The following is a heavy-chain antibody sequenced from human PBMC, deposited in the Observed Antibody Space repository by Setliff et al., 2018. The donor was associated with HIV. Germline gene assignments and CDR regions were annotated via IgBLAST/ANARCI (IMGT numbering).Heavy chain of an antibody. CDR2: IKSKNDGGEK. CDR3: ATFADGPDS. J-gene: IGHJ4*02. CDR1: GFTFSDVW. D-gene: IGHD3-3*01. V-gene: IGHV3-7*01. Sequence: PGGSLRLSCAASGFTFSDVWMNWVRQAPGKGLEWVGRIKSKNDGGEKYYVGSVKGRFTISRDNAKRSLYLQMNRLKTDDTAFYYCATFADGPDSWGQGTLVTVSS.